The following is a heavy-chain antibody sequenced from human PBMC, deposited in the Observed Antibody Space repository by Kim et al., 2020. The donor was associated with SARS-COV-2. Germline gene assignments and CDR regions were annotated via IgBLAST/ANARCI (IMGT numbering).Heavy chain of an antibody. CDR1: GFTFSAYA. CDR2: ISGSDGST. Sequence: GGSLRLSCAASGFTFSAYAMSWVRQAPGKGLEWVSHISGSDGSTDYADSVKVRFIISRDNSKNTLHMQMNSLRAEDTAVYYCAKHFGSSGSEFQHWGQGT. D-gene: IGHD3-22*01. J-gene: IGHJ1*01. V-gene: IGHV3-23*01. CDR3: AKHFGSSGSEFQH.